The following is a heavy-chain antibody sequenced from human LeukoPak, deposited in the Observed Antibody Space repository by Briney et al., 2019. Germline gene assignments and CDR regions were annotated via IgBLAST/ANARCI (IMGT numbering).Heavy chain of an antibody. J-gene: IGHJ4*02. CDR3: ARYGDYVFDL. D-gene: IGHD4-17*01. CDR1: GASISSYY. CDR2: IYYSGST. Sequence: SETLSLTCTVSGASISSYYWTWIRQPPGKGLEWIGYIYYSGSTNYNPSLKSRVTISVDTSKNQFSLKLSSLTAADTAVYYCARYGDYVFDLWGQGTLVTVSS. V-gene: IGHV4-59*01.